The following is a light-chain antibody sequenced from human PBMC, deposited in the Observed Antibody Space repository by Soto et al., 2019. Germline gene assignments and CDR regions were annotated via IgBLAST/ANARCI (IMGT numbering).Light chain of an antibody. CDR3: HHYET. CDR2: GAS. Sequence: EIVLTQSPGTLALSPGARATLSCRASQSVSRSYLGWYQQKTGKAPRLLMYGASIRADGVPDRFSGSGSGTEFTLTISRLEPEDVTVYYCHHYETFGQGTKVDIK. J-gene: IGKJ1*01. V-gene: IGKV3-20*01. CDR1: QSVSRSY.